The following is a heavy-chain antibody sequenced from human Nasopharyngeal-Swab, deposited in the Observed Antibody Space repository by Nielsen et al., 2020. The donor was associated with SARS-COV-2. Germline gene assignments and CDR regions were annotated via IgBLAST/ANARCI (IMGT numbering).Heavy chain of an antibody. J-gene: IGHJ4*02. CDR2: ISYGGST. CDR3: ARDDRAGTTGLLVQHYFDY. Sequence: WIRQPPGKGLEWIGSISYGGSTYYNPSLKSRVTISVDTSKNQFSLELSSVTAADTAVYYCARDDRAGTTGLLVQHYFDYWGQGTLVTVSS. V-gene: IGHV4-39*07. D-gene: IGHD2-15*01.